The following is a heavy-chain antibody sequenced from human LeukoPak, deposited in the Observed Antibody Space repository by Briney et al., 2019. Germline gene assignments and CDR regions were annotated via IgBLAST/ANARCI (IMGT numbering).Heavy chain of an antibody. J-gene: IGHJ3*02. D-gene: IGHD2-2*01. CDR1: EFTFSNYA. Sequence: GRSLRLSCAASEFTFSNYAMHWVRQAPGKGLEWVGVISYDGSNNYYADSVKGRFTFSRDNSKNTLYLQMNSLRAEDTAIYYCARTRYCSSTNCNDAFDIWGQGTMVTVSS. CDR3: ARTRYCSSTNCNDAFDI. CDR2: ISYDGSNN. V-gene: IGHV3-30-3*01.